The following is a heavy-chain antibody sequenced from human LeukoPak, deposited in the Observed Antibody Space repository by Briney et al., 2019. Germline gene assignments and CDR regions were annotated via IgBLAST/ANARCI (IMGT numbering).Heavy chain of an antibody. Sequence: SETLSLTCTVSGGSISSSSYYWGWIRQPPGKGLEWIGEINHSGSTNYNPSLKSRVTISVDTSKNQFSLKLSSVTATDTAVYYCVRHCKRYYYGSGSYYARCTGFDYWGQGTLVTVSS. V-gene: IGHV4-39*01. J-gene: IGHJ4*02. D-gene: IGHD3-10*01. CDR2: INHSGST. CDR1: GGSISSSSYY. CDR3: VRHCKRYYYGSGSYYARCTGFDY.